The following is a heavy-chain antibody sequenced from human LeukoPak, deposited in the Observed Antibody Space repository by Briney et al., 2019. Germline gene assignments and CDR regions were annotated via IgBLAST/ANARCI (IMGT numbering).Heavy chain of an antibody. Sequence: PGRSLRLSCAASGFTFSSYGMHWVRQAPGKGLEWVAVIWYDGSNKYYADSVKGQFTISRDNSKNTLYLQMNSLRAEDTAVYYCAKDSTGGIGAFDIWGQGTMVTVSS. D-gene: IGHD1-26*01. CDR2: IWYDGSNK. CDR3: AKDSTGGIGAFDI. V-gene: IGHV3-33*06. CDR1: GFTFSSYG. J-gene: IGHJ3*02.